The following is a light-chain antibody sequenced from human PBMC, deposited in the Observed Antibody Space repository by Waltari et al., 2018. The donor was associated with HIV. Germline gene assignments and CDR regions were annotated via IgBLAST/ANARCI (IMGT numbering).Light chain of an antibody. Sequence: DIVMTQSPDSLAVSLVEMATINCKSSQSLFYSSNNGNYLAWYQQKPGHPPKLLIYWSSTRKSGVPDRFSGSGSGTDFTLTISSLQAEDAAVYYCQQYFKSPRTFGQGTKVEIK. CDR3: QQYFKSPRT. CDR2: WSS. CDR1: QSLFYSSNNGNY. J-gene: IGKJ1*01. V-gene: IGKV4-1*01.